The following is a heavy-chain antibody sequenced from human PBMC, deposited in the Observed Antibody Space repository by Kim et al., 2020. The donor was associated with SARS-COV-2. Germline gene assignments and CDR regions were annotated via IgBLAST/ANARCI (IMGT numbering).Heavy chain of an antibody. V-gene: IGHV1-2*02. Sequence: QKCQGRVTMTRDTSISTAYMELSRLRSDDTAVYYCARVSRARYYYYGMDVWGQGTTVTVSS. D-gene: IGHD6-6*01. CDR3: ARVSRARYYYYGMDV. J-gene: IGHJ6*02.